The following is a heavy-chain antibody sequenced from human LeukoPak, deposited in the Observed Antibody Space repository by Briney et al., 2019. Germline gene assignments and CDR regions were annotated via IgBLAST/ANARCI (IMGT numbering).Heavy chain of an antibody. D-gene: IGHD1-26*01. CDR2: MNPNSGNT. CDR3: ASTPGEVGATSDFDY. J-gene: IGHJ4*02. Sequence: GASVKVSCKASGYTFTSYDINWVRQATGQGLEWMGWMNPNSGNTGYAQKFQGRVTMTRNTSISTAYMELSSLRSEDTAVYYCASTPGEVGATSDFDYWGQRTLVTVSS. CDR1: GYTFTSYD. V-gene: IGHV1-8*01.